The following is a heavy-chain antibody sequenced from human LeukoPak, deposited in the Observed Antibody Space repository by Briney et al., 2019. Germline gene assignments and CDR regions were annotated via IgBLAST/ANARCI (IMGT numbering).Heavy chain of an antibody. V-gene: IGHV3-9*01. CDR2: ISWNSGSI. Sequence: GGSLRLSCAASGFTFDDYAMHWVRQAPGKGLEWVSGISWNSGSIGYADSVKGRFTISRDNAQNSLYLQMNSLRAEDTALYYCAKICDSSGLPDYWGQGTLVTVSS. D-gene: IGHD3-22*01. J-gene: IGHJ4*02. CDR1: GFTFDDYA. CDR3: AKICDSSGLPDY.